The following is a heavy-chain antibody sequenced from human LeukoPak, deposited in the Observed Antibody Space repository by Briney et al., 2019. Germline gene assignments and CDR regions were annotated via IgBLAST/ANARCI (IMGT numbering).Heavy chain of an antibody. Sequence: ASVKVSCKASGGTFSSYAISWVRQAPGQGLEWMGGIIPIFGTANYAQKFQGRVTITADESTSTAYMELSSLRSEDTAVYYCARGRGVATIVVLNPPVYWGQRTLVTVSS. J-gene: IGHJ4*02. V-gene: IGHV1-69*13. D-gene: IGHD5-12*01. CDR2: IIPIFGTA. CDR3: ARGRGVATIVVLNPPVY. CDR1: GGTFSSYA.